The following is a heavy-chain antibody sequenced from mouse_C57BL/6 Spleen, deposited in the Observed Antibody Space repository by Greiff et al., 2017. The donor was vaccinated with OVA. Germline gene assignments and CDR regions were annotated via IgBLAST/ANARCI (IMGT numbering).Heavy chain of an antibody. J-gene: IGHJ2*01. CDR1: GYTFTDYE. CDR2: IDPETGGT. V-gene: IGHV1-15*01. D-gene: IGHD2-5*01. Sequence: QVHVKQSGAELVRPGASVTLSCKASGYTFTDYEMHWVKQTPVHGLEWIGAIDPETGGTAYNQKFKGKAILTADKSSSTAYMELRSLTSEDSAVYYCTKGGYRDSNDYFDYWGQGTTLTVSS. CDR3: TKGGYRDSNDYFDY.